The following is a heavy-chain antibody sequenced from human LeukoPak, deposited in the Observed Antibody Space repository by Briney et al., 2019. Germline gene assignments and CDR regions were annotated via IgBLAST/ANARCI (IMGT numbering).Heavy chain of an antibody. CDR1: GGSFSGYY. CDR3: ARGRGVRGTCYFDY. Sequence: SETLSLTCALYGGSFSGYYWSWIRQPPGKGLEWIGEINHSGSTNYNPSLKSRVTISVDTSKNQFSLKLSSVTAADTAVYYCARGRGVRGTCYFDYWGQGTLVTVSS. J-gene: IGHJ4*02. CDR2: INHSGST. D-gene: IGHD3-10*01. V-gene: IGHV4-34*01.